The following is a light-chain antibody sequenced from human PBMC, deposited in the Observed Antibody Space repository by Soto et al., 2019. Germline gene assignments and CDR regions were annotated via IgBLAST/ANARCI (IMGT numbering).Light chain of an antibody. Sequence: QAVVTQEPSLTVSPGGTVTFTCGSSTGPVTSGHFPYWFQQKPGQAPRTLLCDTSKRHSWTPARFSGSLLGDKAALTLSGALTEDEADYYCSLTYSGTRIFGGGPKLTVL. CDR3: SLTYSGTRI. CDR2: DTS. V-gene: IGLV7-46*01. J-gene: IGLJ2*01. CDR1: TGPVTSGHF.